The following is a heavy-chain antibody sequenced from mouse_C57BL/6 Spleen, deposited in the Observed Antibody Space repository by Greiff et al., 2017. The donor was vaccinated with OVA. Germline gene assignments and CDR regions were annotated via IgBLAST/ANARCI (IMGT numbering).Heavy chain of an antibody. J-gene: IGHJ1*03. D-gene: IGHD1-1*01. V-gene: IGHV1-82*01. CDR3: ARNYYGPHWYFDV. CDR2: IYPGDGDT. Sequence: QVQLQKSGPELVKPGASVKISCKASGYAFSSSWMNWVKQRPGKGLEWIGRIYPGDGDTNYNGKFKGKATLTADKSSSTAYMQLSSLTSEDSAVYFCARNYYGPHWYFDVWGTGTTVTVSS. CDR1: GYAFSSSW.